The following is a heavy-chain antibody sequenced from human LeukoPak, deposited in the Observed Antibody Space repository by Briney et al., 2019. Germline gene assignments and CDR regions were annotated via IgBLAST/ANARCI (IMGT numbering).Heavy chain of an antibody. CDR2: IYYSGST. Sequence: SETLSLTCTVSGGSITTSSNYWGWIRQPPGKGLEWIGSIYYSGSTYYNPSLKSRVTISVDTSKNQFSLKLSSVTAADTAVYYCARHISGYYAPFDYWGQGTLVTVSS. D-gene: IGHD3-3*01. V-gene: IGHV4-39*01. CDR3: ARHISGYYAPFDY. J-gene: IGHJ4*02. CDR1: GGSITTSSNY.